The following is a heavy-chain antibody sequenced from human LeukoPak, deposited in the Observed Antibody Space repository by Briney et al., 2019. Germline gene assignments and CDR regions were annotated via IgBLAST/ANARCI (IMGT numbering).Heavy chain of an antibody. V-gene: IGHV3-21*04. D-gene: IGHD3-10*01. Sequence: GGSLRLSCAASGFTFSSYSMNWVRQAPGKGLEWVSSISSSSSYIYYADPVKGRFTISKDTSKNTVDLLMNNVRAEDTALYYCAKGKFGDPLNYWGQGTLVTVSS. CDR3: AKGKFGDPLNY. CDR2: ISSSSSYI. J-gene: IGHJ4*02. CDR1: GFTFSSYS.